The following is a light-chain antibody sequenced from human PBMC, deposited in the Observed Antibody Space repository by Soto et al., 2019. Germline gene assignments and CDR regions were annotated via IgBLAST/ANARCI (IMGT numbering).Light chain of an antibody. CDR2: AAS. Sequence: DIQTTQSPSSLSASVGDRVTITCRASQSISSYLNWYQQKPGKAPKLLIYAASSLQSGVPSRFSGSGSGTDFTLTISSLQPDDFATYYCQQSYSTPQVTFGQGTRLEI. V-gene: IGKV1-39*01. CDR3: QQSYSTPQVT. J-gene: IGKJ5*01. CDR1: QSISSY.